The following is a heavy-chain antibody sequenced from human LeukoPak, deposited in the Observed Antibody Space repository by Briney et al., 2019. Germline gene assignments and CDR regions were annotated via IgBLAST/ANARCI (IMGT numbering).Heavy chain of an antibody. CDR3: ARCTYYDFWSGYPPFYYYYMDV. J-gene: IGHJ6*03. V-gene: IGHV4-59*01. Sequence: KPSETLSLTCTASGDSISSYYWSWIRQPPGKGLEWIGYIYYSGSTNYNPSLKSRVTISVDTSKNQFSLNLRSVTAADTAVYYCARCTYYDFWSGYPPFYYYYMDVWGKGTTVTVSS. CDR2: IYYSGST. D-gene: IGHD3-3*01. CDR1: GDSISSYY.